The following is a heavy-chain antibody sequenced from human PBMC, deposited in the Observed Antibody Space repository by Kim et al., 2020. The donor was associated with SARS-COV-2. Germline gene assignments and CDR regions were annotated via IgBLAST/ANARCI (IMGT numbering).Heavy chain of an antibody. V-gene: IGHV5-51*01. CDR3: ARIEEVLDYVWGSYPPWYFDY. D-gene: IGHD3-16*02. CDR2: IYPGDSDT. J-gene: IGHJ4*02. CDR1: GYSFTSYW. Sequence: GESLKISCKGSGYSFTSYWIGWVRQMPGKGLEWMGIIYPGDSDTRYSPSFQGQVTISADKSISTAYLQWSSLKASDTAMYYCARIEEVLDYVWGSYPPWYFDYWGQGTLVTVSS.